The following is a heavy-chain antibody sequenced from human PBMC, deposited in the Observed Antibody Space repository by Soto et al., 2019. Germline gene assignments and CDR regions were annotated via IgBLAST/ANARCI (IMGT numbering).Heavy chain of an antibody. V-gene: IGHV3-23*01. Sequence: GGSLRLSCAASGFTFSSYAMSWVRQAPGKGLEWVSAISGSGGSTYYADSVKGRFTISRDNSKNTLYLQMNSLRAEDTAVYYCAKISGHRYCSSTSCLEFDYWGQGTLVTVSS. CDR2: ISGSGGST. J-gene: IGHJ4*02. D-gene: IGHD2-2*01. CDR1: GFTFSSYA. CDR3: AKISGHRYCSSTSCLEFDY.